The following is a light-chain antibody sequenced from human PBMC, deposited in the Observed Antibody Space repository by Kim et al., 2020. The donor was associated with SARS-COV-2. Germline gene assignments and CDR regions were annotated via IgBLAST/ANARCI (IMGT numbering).Light chain of an antibody. Sequence: GQRVTISCSGSRSNIGNNAVNWYQQLPGTAPKLLMYDNNQRPSGVPDRFSGSTSGTSASLAISGLQSEDEADYYCAAWDDSLNGPVFGGGTQLTVL. CDR3: AAWDDSLNGPV. CDR1: RSNIGNNA. CDR2: DNN. V-gene: IGLV1-44*01. J-gene: IGLJ3*02.